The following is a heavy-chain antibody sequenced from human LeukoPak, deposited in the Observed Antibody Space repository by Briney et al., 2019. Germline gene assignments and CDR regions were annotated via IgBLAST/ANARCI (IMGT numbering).Heavy chain of an antibody. CDR2: IYHTGST. CDR3: ASAGYSGFDFSFDN. CDR1: GWSITNGAYY. J-gene: IGHJ4*02. Sequence: SETLSLTCTVSGWSITNGAYYWSWIRQHPGQGLEWIGYIYHTGSTYYNASLKSRISISLDTSKNQFSLKVSSVTASDTAVYYCASAGYSGFDFSFDNWGQGTLVTVSS. V-gene: IGHV4-31*03. D-gene: IGHD5-12*01.